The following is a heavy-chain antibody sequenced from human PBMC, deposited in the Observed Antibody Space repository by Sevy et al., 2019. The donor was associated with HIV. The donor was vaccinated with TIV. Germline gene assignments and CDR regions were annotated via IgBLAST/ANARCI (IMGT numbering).Heavy chain of an antibody. CDR2: EDGET. J-gene: IGHJ4*02. Sequence: EDGETVYAQKFQGRVTMTEDTSTDTAYMELSSLRSEDTAVYYCATDTDYGGNSGDFWGQGTLVTVSS. V-gene: IGHV1-24*01. CDR3: ATDTDYGGNSGDF. D-gene: IGHD4-17*01.